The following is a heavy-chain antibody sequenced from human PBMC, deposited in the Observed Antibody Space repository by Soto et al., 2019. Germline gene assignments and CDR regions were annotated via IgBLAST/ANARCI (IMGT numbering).Heavy chain of an antibody. Sequence: QVQLQESGPGLVKPSETLSLTCTVSGGSISSYYWSWIRQPPGKGLEWIGYIYYSGSTNYNPSLKSRVTLAVDTSKNQFSLKLSSVTAADTAVYYCARVGCSSTSCYAWGGDVNWFDPWGQGTLVTVSS. J-gene: IGHJ5*02. CDR1: GGSISSYY. CDR2: IYYSGST. D-gene: IGHD2-2*01. CDR3: ARVGCSSTSCYAWGGDVNWFDP. V-gene: IGHV4-59*01.